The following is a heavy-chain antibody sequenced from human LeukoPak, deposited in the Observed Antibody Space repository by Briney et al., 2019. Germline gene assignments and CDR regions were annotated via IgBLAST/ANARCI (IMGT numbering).Heavy chain of an antibody. J-gene: IGHJ4*02. V-gene: IGHV1-24*01. Sequence: ASVKVSCKVSGYSLTELSMHWVRQAPGKGLEWMGVFDPEVGETIYAQKFQGRVTMTEDTSTDTAYMELSSLRSEDTAVYYCATHGPTGYYDDYWGQGTLVTVSS. CDR2: FDPEVGET. CDR1: GYSLTELS. CDR3: ATHGPTGYYDDY. D-gene: IGHD3-22*01.